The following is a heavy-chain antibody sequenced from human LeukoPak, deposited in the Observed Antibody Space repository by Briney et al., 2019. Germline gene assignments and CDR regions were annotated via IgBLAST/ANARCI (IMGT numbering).Heavy chain of an antibody. J-gene: IGHJ5*02. V-gene: IGHV4-59*01. CDR1: GGSISSYY. D-gene: IGHD3-10*01. CDR2: IYYSGST. Sequence: SETLSLTCTVSGGSISSYYWSWIRQPPGKGLEWIGYIYYSGSTNYNPSLKSRVTISVDTSKNQFSLKLSSVTAADTAVYYCARDGVLLWFDPWGQGTLVTVSS. CDR3: ARDGVLLWFDP.